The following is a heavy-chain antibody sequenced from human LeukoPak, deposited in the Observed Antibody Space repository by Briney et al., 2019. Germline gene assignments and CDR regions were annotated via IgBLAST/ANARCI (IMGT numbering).Heavy chain of an antibody. CDR3: ARRRSGAGTSVWFDP. J-gene: IGHJ5*02. D-gene: IGHD6-19*01. CDR2: INHSGST. CDR1: GGSFSGYY. V-gene: IGHV4-34*01. Sequence: SETLSLTCAVYGGSFSGYYWSWLRQPPGKGLEWIGEINHSGSTNYNPSLKSRVTISVDTSKNQFSLKLSSVTAADTAVYYCARRRSGAGTSVWFDPWGQGTLVTVSS.